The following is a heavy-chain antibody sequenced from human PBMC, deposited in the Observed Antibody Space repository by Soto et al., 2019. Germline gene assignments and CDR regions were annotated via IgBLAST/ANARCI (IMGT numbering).Heavy chain of an antibody. Sequence: PSETLSLTCTVSGGSISSYYWSWIRQPPGKGLEWIGYIYYSGSTNYNPSLKSRVTISVDTSKNQFSLKLSSVTAADTAVYYCARDFYGPMGYYYYGMDVGGXGTTVTV. J-gene: IGHJ6*02. CDR1: GGSISSYY. D-gene: IGHD3-10*01. V-gene: IGHV4-59*01. CDR2: IYYSGST. CDR3: ARDFYGPMGYYYYGMDV.